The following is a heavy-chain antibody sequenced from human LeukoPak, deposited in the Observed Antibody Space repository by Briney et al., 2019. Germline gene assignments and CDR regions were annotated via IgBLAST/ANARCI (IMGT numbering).Heavy chain of an antibody. V-gene: IGHV3-11*01. Sequence: GGSLRLSCATSGFTFSDYYMSWIRQAPGKGLEWLSYISGDGGDINYADSVGGRFTVSRDNAKNALYLQMSSLRVEDTAIYYCATKAREAPEWGQGTLVTVSS. CDR3: ATKAREAPE. CDR1: GFTFSDYY. D-gene: IGHD1/OR15-1a*01. J-gene: IGHJ4*01. CDR2: ISGDGGDI.